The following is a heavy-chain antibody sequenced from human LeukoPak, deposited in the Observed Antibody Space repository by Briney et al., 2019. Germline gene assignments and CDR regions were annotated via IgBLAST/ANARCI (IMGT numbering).Heavy chain of an antibody. CDR3: ATNPNSSSWSYYFDY. J-gene: IGHJ4*02. V-gene: IGHV3-23*01. D-gene: IGHD6-13*01. CDR1: GITFSNSA. CDR2: ITKSGDQT. Sequence: GGSLRLSCVPSGITFSNSALSWVRQAPGKGLEWVSTITKSGDQTHYADSVRGLFTISRDIFKNTLYLQMNSLRAEDTAVYYCATNPNSSSWSYYFDYWGQGTLVTVSS.